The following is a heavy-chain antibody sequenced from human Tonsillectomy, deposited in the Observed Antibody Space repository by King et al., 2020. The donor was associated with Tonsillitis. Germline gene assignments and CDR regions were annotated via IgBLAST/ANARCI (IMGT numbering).Heavy chain of an antibody. CDR3: ARVGELVPVDPPTGYYGMDV. V-gene: IGHV1-69*13. CDR2: IIPIFGKA. J-gene: IGHJ6*02. CDR1: GGTFSSYA. Sequence: QLVQSGAEVKKPGSSVKVSCKASGGTFSSYAVNWVRQAPGQGLEWMGGIIPIFGKANYAQKFQGRVTITADESTSTVYVDLSSLRSEDTAVYYCARVGELVPVDPPTGYYGMDVWGQGTTVTVSS. D-gene: IGHD2-2*01.